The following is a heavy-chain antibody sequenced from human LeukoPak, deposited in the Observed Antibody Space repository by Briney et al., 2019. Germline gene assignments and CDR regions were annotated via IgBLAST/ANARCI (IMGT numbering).Heavy chain of an antibody. Sequence: LSLTCTVSGGSISSGDYYWSWIRQPPGKGLEWIGYIYYSGSTYYNPSLKSRVTISVDTSKNQFSLKLSSVTAADTAVYYCARGRSGYYDSSGYYYYGGFDYWGQGTLVTVSS. CDR1: GGSISSGDYY. V-gene: IGHV4-30-4*08. CDR2: IYYSGST. D-gene: IGHD3-22*01. J-gene: IGHJ4*02. CDR3: ARGRSGYYDSSGYYYYGGFDY.